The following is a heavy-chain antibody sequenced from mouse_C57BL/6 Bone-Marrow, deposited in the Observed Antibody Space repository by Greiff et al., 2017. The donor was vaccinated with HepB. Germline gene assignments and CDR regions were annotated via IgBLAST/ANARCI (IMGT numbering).Heavy chain of an antibody. J-gene: IGHJ2*01. V-gene: IGHV2-9-1*01. Sequence: VKLMESGPGLVAPSQSLSITCTVSGFSLTSYAISWVRQPPGKGLEWLGVIWTGGGTNYNSALKSRLSISKDNSKSQVFLKMNSLQTDDTARYYCARMALYYYGPYFDYWGQGTTLTVSS. CDR3: ARMALYYYGPYFDY. CDR1: GFSLTSYA. D-gene: IGHD1-1*01. CDR2: IWTGGGT.